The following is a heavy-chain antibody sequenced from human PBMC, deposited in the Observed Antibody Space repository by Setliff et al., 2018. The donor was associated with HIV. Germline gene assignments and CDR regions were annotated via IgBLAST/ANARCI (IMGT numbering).Heavy chain of an antibody. CDR1: GFSINDYD. CDR3: VRVAGFSSSWFGY. D-gene: IGHD6-13*01. J-gene: IGHJ4*02. CDR2: ISGSGQTI. V-gene: IGHV3-11*04. Sequence: PGGSLRLSCVASGFSINDYDMNWVRQAPGKGLEWVSHISGSGQTIYYAESVRGRITIARDNAQNSVYLQMTSLRAEDTAVYYCVRVAGFSSSWFGYWGQGTLVTVSS.